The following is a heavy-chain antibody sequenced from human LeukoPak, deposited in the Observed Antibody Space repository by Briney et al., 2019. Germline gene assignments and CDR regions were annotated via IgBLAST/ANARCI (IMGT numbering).Heavy chain of an antibody. CDR2: IKSKTDGGTT. V-gene: IGHV3-15*01. D-gene: IGHD6-19*01. CDR1: GFTFSSAW. CDR3: TTSTYSSSGWLGY. Sequence: PGGSLRLSCAASGFTFSSAWMSWVRQAPGKGLEWVGRIKSKTDGGTTDYAAPVKGRFTVSRDDSKNTLYLQMNSLKTEDTAVYYCTTSTYSSSGWLGYWGQGTLVTVSS. J-gene: IGHJ4*02.